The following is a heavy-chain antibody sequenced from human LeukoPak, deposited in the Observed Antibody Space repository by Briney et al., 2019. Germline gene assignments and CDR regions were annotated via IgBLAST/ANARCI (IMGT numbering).Heavy chain of an antibody. J-gene: IGHJ4*02. Sequence: SETLSLTCTVSGGSISSSSYFWGWIRQPPGKGLEWIGTIYYSGSTYYNPSLKSRVTISVDTSKNQFSLKLSSVTAADTAVYYCARREVTTGYFFDYWGQGTLVTVSS. CDR1: GGSISSSSYF. V-gene: IGHV4-39*01. CDR2: IYYSGST. CDR3: ARREVTTGYFFDY. D-gene: IGHD4-17*01.